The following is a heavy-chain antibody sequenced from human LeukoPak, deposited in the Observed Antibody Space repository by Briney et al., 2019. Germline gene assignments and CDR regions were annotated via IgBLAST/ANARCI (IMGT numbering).Heavy chain of an antibody. D-gene: IGHD3-22*01. CDR2: IYYSGST. Sequence: SETLSLTCTVSGGSISSGDYYWSWIRQPPGKGLEWIGYIYYSGSTYYNPSLKSRVTISVDTSKNQFSLKLSSVTAADTAVYYCARDADSKDSGAFDIWGQGTMVTVSS. CDR3: ARDADSKDSGAFDI. CDR1: GGSISSGDYY. J-gene: IGHJ3*02. V-gene: IGHV4-30-4*01.